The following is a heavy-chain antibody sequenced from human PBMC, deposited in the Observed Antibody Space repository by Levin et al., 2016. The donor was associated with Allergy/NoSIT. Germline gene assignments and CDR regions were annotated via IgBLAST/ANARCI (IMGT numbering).Heavy chain of an antibody. D-gene: IGHD1-26*01. Sequence: VKVSCKASGYTFTSYGISWVRQAPGQGLEWMGWISAYNGNTNYAQKLQGRVTMTTDTSTSTAYMELRSLRSDDTAVYYCARDNVGATFVGFDYWGQGTLVTVSS. V-gene: IGHV1-18*04. CDR1: GYTFTSYG. CDR3: ARDNVGATFVGFDY. J-gene: IGHJ4*02. CDR2: ISAYNGNT.